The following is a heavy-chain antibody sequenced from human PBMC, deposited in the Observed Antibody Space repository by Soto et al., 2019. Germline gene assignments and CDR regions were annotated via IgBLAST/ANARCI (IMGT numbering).Heavy chain of an antibody. CDR3: ASIHRITIFGVDNHYGMDV. CDR1: GGSISSGGYY. V-gene: IGHV4-31*03. CDR2: IYYSGST. J-gene: IGHJ6*02. Sequence: TSETLSLTCTVSGGSISSGGYYWSWIRQHPGKGLEWIGYIYYSGSTYYNPSLKSRVTISVDTSKNQFSLKLSSVTAADTAVYYCASIHRITIFGVDNHYGMDVWGQGTTVTVSS. D-gene: IGHD3-3*01.